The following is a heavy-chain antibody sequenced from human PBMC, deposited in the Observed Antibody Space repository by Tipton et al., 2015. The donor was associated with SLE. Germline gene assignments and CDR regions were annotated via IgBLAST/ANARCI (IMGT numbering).Heavy chain of an antibody. J-gene: IGHJ4*02. CDR1: GGSISSYY. CDR2: IHHSGSA. Sequence: TLSLTCTVSGGSISSYYWSWIRQPPGKGLEWIGYIHHSGSANYNPSLKSRVTISVDTSYTHFSLMLSSVTAAYTAVYFCARDHVGVCDFDYWGQGTLVTVSS. V-gene: IGHV4-59*01. D-gene: IGHD2-21*01. CDR3: ARDHVGVCDFDY.